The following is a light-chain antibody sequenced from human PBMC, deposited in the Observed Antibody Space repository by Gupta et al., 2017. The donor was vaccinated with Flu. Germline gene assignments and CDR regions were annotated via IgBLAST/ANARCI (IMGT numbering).Light chain of an antibody. CDR2: WAS. Sequence: DIVMTQSPDSLAVSLGERATINCRSSQSVLHSSVNKNYLAWYQQKPGKSPEMLIYWASTRESGVPDRFSGSGSGTDFTLTISSLQAEDVAVYYCQQYYSTPRTFGQGTKVEIK. J-gene: IGKJ1*01. V-gene: IGKV4-1*01. CDR1: QSVLHSSVNKNY. CDR3: QQYYSTPRT.